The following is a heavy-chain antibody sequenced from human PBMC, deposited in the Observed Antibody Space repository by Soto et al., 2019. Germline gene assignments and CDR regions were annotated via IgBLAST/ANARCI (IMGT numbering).Heavy chain of an antibody. V-gene: IGHV3-48*01. J-gene: IGHJ4*02. Sequence: GGSLRLSCAASGFTFSSYSMNWVRQAPGKGLEWVSYISSSSSTIYYADSVKGRFTISRDNAKNSLYLQMNSLRAEDTAVYYCARIPSSSWYDAYFDYWGQGTLVTVSS. CDR3: ARIPSSSWYDAYFDY. CDR1: GFTFSSYS. D-gene: IGHD6-13*01. CDR2: ISSSSSTI.